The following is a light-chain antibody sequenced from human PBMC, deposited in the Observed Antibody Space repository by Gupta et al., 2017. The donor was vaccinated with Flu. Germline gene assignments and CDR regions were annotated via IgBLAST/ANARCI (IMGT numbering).Light chain of an antibody. CDR2: DAS. V-gene: IGKV3-11*01. Sequence: EIVLTQSPATLSLSPRERATLSCRASQSVSSYLAWYQQKPGQAPRLLIYDASNRATGIPARFSGSGSGTDFTLTISSLEPEDFAVYYCQHRSNCPVTFGQGTKVDIK. J-gene: IGKJ2*01. CDR3: QHRSNCPVT. CDR1: QSVSSY.